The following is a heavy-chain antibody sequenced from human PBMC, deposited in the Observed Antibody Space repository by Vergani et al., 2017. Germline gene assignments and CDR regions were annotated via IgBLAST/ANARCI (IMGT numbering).Heavy chain of an antibody. CDR3: ARAIPLLEWFHAYGAHYYMDV. J-gene: IGHJ6*03. V-gene: IGHV4-59*01. D-gene: IGHD3-3*01. Sequence: QVQLQESGPGLVKPSETLSLTCTVSGGSISSYYWSWIRQPPGKGLEWIGCIYYSGSTNYNPSLKSRVTISVDTSKNQFSLKLSSVTAADTAVYYCARAIPLLEWFHAYGAHYYMDVWGKGTTVTVSS. CDR1: GGSISSYY. CDR2: IYYSGST.